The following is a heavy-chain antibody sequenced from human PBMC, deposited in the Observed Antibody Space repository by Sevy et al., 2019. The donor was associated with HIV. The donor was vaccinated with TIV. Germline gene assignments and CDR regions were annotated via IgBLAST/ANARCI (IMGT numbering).Heavy chain of an antibody. D-gene: IGHD6-19*01. V-gene: IGHV1-2*02. CDR3: ARGWGNLAVAGTRPRLVYYDY. CDR1: GYTFTGYY. J-gene: IGHJ4*02. Sequence: ASVKVSCKASGYTFTGYYMHWVRQAPGQGLEWMGWMNPNSGGTNYAQKFQGRVTMTRDTSISTAYMELSRLRSDDTAVYYCARGWGNLAVAGTRPRLVYYDYWGQGTLVTVSS. CDR2: MNPNSGGT.